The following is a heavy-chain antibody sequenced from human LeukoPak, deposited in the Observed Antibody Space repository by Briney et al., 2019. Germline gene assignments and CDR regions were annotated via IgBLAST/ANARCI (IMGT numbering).Heavy chain of an antibody. V-gene: IGHV3-23*01. CDR1: GFTFSTFA. CDR3: AKDSLAVAGMYYYYGMDV. CDR2: ISGSGDNT. D-gene: IGHD6-19*01. J-gene: IGHJ6*02. Sequence: GGSLRLSCAASGFTFSTFAMSWVRQAPGKGLEWVSFISGSGDNTYYADSVKGRFTISRNNSKNTLYLQMNSLRAEDTAVYYCAKDSLAVAGMYYYYGMDVWGQGTTVTVSS.